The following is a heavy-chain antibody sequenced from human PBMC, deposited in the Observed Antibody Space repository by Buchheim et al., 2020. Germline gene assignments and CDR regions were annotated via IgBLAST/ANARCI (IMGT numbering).Heavy chain of an antibody. J-gene: IGHJ4*02. CDR2: LYYSGST. CDR3: ARGHYTFPTGSFDY. Sequence: QLQLQESGPGLVKPSETLSLTCTVSGGSISSSNYYWGWIRQPPGKGLEWIGSLYYSGSTYYNPSLKSRVTISVDTSRNQFSLRLSSVTAADTALYYCARGHYTFPTGSFDYWGQGTL. D-gene: IGHD1-14*01. CDR1: GGSISSSNYY. V-gene: IGHV4-39*07.